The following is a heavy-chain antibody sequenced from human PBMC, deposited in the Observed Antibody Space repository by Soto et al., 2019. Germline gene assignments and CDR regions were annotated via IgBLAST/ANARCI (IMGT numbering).Heavy chain of an antibody. CDR3: AGLGSSGWPSYYYYYYMDV. V-gene: IGHV1-3*01. Sequence: QVQLVQSGAEVKKPGASVKVSCKASGYTFTSYAMHWVRQAPGQRLEWMGWINAGNGNTKYSQKFQGRVTITRDTSASTAYMELSSLRSEYTAVYYCAGLGSSGWPSYYYYYYMDVWGKGTTVTVSS. CDR1: GYTFTSYA. J-gene: IGHJ6*03. D-gene: IGHD6-19*01. CDR2: INAGNGNT.